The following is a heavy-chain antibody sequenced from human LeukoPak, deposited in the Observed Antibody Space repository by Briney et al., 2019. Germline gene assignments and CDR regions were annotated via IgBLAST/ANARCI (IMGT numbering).Heavy chain of an antibody. D-gene: IGHD3-22*01. CDR3: ARDYYDSSGYFDY. CDR1: GGTFSSYT. J-gene: IGHJ4*02. CDR2: IIPILGIA. V-gene: IGHV1-69*04. Sequence: PVASVKVSCKASGGTFSSYTISWVRQAPGQGLEWMGRIIPILGIANYAQKLQGRVTITADKSTSTAYMELSSLRSEDTAVYYCARDYYDSSGYFDYWGQGTLVTVSS.